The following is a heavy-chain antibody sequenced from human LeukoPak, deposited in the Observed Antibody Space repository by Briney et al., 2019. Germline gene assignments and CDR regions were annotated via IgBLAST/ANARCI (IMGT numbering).Heavy chain of an antibody. CDR2: MKHKSGNT. J-gene: IGHJ6*02. V-gene: IGHV1-8*01. Sequence: AXVTVSCTASGYTFTSYDINWVRQAPGQGLEWMGWMKHKSGNTEYAQRLEGRVTMNRKNSKNTAYMEVSRVRYEDTAVYYCARGWVATDYYYGMDFWGQGTTVTVSS. D-gene: IGHD5-12*01. CDR1: GYTFTSYD. CDR3: ARGWVATDYYYGMDF.